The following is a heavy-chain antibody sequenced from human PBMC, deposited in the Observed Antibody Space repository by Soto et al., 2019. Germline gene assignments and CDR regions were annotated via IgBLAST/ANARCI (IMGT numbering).Heavy chain of an antibody. CDR2: IYWDDDK. J-gene: IGHJ4*02. CDR3: AHRVLRTVFGLVTTTAIYFDF. D-gene: IGHD3-3*01. V-gene: IGHV2-5*02. Sequence: QITLNESGPTPVKPRQTLTLTCTLSGFSLTTSGEGLGWIRQSPGKAPEWLALIYWDDDKRYSPSLKSRLTITKETSKNQVVLTMADLDPADTATYYCAHRVLRTVFGLVTTTAIYFDFWGQGTPVAVSS. CDR1: GFSLTTSGEG.